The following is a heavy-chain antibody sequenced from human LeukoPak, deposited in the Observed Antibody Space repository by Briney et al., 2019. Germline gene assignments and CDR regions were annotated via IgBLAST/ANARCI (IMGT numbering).Heavy chain of an antibody. Sequence: GGSLRLSCAASGFTFSSYAMHWVRQAPGKGLEWVAVISYDGSNKYYADSVKGRFTISRDNSKNTLYLQMNSLRVADTALYYCASLPMERLPHNGFDIWGQGTMVTVSS. V-gene: IGHV3-30-3*01. D-gene: IGHD1-26*01. CDR1: GFTFSSYA. CDR2: ISYDGSNK. CDR3: ASLPMERLPHNGFDI. J-gene: IGHJ3*02.